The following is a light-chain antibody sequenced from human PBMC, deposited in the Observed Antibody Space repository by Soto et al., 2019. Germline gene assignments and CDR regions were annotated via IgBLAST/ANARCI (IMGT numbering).Light chain of an antibody. CDR1: QSVSSSH. Sequence: DIVLTQSPGPLSLSPGERATLSCKASQSVSSSHLAWYQHKPGQAPRLLIYAASSRATGSPDRFSGGGSGTDCTLTISRLEPEDVAVYYCQQYGYSPITFGQGTRLEIK. CDR3: QQYGYSPIT. V-gene: IGKV3-20*01. CDR2: AAS. J-gene: IGKJ5*01.